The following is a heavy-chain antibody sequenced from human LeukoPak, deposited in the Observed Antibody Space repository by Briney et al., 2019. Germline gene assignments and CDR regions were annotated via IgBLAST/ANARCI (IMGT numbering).Heavy chain of an antibody. Sequence: GGSLRLSCAASGFTFSSYSMNWVRQAPGKGLEWVSYIGPSSTVIYYADSLKGRFTISRDNAKNSLFLQMNSLRAEDTAVYYCTRVLPPYYDFWSGYYPNPLYYGMDVWGQGTTVTVSS. CDR2: IGPSSTVI. J-gene: IGHJ6*02. CDR3: TRVLPPYYDFWSGYYPNPLYYGMDV. D-gene: IGHD3-3*01. V-gene: IGHV3-48*01. CDR1: GFTFSSYS.